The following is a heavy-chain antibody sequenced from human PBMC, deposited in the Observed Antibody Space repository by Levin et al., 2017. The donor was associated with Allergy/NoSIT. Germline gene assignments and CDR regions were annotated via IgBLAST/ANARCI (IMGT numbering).Heavy chain of an antibody. CDR2: INSDGSST. D-gene: IGHD6-19*01. CDR3: AREGIAVADDAGAFDI. V-gene: IGHV3-74*01. Sequence: GESLKISCAASGFTFSSYWMHWVRQAPGKGLVWVSRINSDGSSTSYADSVKGRFTISRDNAKNTLYLQMNSLRAEDTAVYYCAREGIAVADDAGAFDIWGQGTMVTVSS. CDR1: GFTFSSYW. J-gene: IGHJ3*02.